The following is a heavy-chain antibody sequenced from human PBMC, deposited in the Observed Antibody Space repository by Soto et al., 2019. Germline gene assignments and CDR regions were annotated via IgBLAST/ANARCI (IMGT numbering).Heavy chain of an antibody. D-gene: IGHD6-19*01. J-gene: IGHJ1*01. V-gene: IGHV3-66*01. CDR2: IYSGGST. Sequence: PGGSLRLSCAASGFTVSSNYMSWVRQAPGKGLEWVSVIYSGGSTYYADSVKGRFTISRDNSKNTLYLQMNSLRAEDTAVYYCARDRMAVAGNPEYFQHWGQGTLVTVSS. CDR3: ARDRMAVAGNPEYFQH. CDR1: GFTVSSNY.